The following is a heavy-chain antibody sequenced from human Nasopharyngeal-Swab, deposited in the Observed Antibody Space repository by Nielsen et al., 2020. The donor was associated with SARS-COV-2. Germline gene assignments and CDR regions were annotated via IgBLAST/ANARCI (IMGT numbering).Heavy chain of an antibody. CDR3: ARDLTATVTTNYYYGMDV. Sequence: ASVKVSCKASGYTFTSYYMHWVRQAPGQGLEWMGLINPSGGSTSYAQKFQGRVTMTRDTSTSTVYMELSSLRSEDTAVYYCARDLTATVTTNYYYGMDVWGQGTTVTVSS. J-gene: IGHJ6*02. V-gene: IGHV1-46*01. CDR1: GYTFTSYY. CDR2: INPSGGST. D-gene: IGHD4-17*01.